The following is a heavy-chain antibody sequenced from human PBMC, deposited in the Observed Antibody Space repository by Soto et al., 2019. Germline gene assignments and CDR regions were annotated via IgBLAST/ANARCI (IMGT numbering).Heavy chain of an antibody. CDR3: TTDVRLLWFGELLYHPNFDY. D-gene: IGHD3-10*01. CDR1: GFTFSSFA. Sequence: GGSLRLSCAASGFTFSSFAMSWVRQAPEKGLEWVTGISGSGRSTFYADSVKGRFTISRDNSKNTLFLQMNSLKTEDTAVYYCTTDVRLLWFGELLYHPNFDYWGQGTLVTVSS. CDR2: ISGSGRST. V-gene: IGHV3-23*01. J-gene: IGHJ4*02.